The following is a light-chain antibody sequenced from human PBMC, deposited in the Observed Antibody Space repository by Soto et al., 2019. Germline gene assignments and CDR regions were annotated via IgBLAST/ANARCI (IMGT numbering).Light chain of an antibody. Sequence: VLTPPPSVSAAPGQKVTISCSGSSSNIGNNYVSWYQQLPGTAPKLLIYENNKRPSGIPDRFSGSKSGTSATLGITGLQTGDEADYYCGTWDSSLSAYVFGTGTKVTVL. CDR2: ENN. CDR1: SSNIGNNY. V-gene: IGLV1-51*02. J-gene: IGLJ1*01. CDR3: GTWDSSLSAYV.